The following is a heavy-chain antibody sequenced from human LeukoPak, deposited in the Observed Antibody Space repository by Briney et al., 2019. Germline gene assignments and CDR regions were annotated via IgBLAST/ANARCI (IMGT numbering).Heavy chain of an antibody. D-gene: IGHD6-13*01. Sequence: SETLSLTCTVSGGSMSNYYWSWIRQPPGKGLEWIGYVYYSGSTNYNPSLKSRVTISVDTSKNQFSLKLSSVTAADTAVYYCARDPRSHSSSWYWHFDLWGRGTLVTVSS. V-gene: IGHV4-59*01. CDR1: GGSMSNYY. CDR3: ARDPRSHSSSWYWHFDL. CDR2: VYYSGST. J-gene: IGHJ2*01.